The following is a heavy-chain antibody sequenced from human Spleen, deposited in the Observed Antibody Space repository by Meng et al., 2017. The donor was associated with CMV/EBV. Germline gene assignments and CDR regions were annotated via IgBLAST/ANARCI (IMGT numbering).Heavy chain of an antibody. CDR3: ARDRHRRFLEWLFAPNWFDP. Sequence: ETLSLTCTVSGGSVNSNSYYWSWIRQPPGKGLEWVANIKQDGSEKYYVDSVKGRFTISRDNAKNSLYLQMNSLRAEDTAVYYCARDRHRRFLEWLFAPNWFDPWGQGTLVTVSS. V-gene: IGHV3-7*01. CDR2: IKQDGSEK. J-gene: IGHJ5*02. CDR1: GGSVNSNSYY. D-gene: IGHD3-3*01.